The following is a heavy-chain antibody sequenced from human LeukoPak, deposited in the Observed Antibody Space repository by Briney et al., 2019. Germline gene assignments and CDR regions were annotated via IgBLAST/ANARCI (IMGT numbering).Heavy chain of an antibody. CDR1: GFTFSNYW. Sequence: GGSLRLSCAASGFTFSNYWMSWVRQAPGKGLEWVANTKQDGSEKHYVDSVKRRFTISRDNAKNSVYLQMNSLRAEDTAVYYCVREFLVAFDSWGQGTLVTVSS. D-gene: IGHD2/OR15-2a*01. CDR3: VREFLVAFDS. V-gene: IGHV3-7*01. CDR2: TKQDGSEK. J-gene: IGHJ5*01.